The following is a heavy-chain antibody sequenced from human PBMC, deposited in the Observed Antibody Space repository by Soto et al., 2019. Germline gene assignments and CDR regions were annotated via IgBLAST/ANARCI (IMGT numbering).Heavy chain of an antibody. V-gene: IGHV1-69*04. Sequence: SVKVACNASRGTFSSYTISWVRQAPAQGLEWMGRIIPILGIANYAQKFQGRVTITAVKSTSTAHMEPRSLRSGARAVYYCARDLFCSSTSCPKSDSQTNWGQGTLVTVSS. J-gene: IGHJ4*02. CDR2: IIPILGIA. D-gene: IGHD2-2*01. CDR3: ARDLFCSSTSCPKSDSQTN. CDR1: RGTFSSYT.